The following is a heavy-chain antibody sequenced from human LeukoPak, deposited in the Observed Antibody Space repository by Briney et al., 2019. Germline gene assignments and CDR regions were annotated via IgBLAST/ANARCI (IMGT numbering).Heavy chain of an antibody. J-gene: IGHJ4*02. CDR1: GFTFSNAW. CDR3: TTDRGIQLWYLGY. V-gene: IGHV3-15*01. Sequence: GGSLRLSCAASGFTFSNAWMSWVRQAPGKGLEWVGRIKSKTDGGTTDYAAPVKGRFTISRDDSKNTLYPQMNSLKTEDTAVYYCTTDRGIQLWYLGYWGQGTLVTVSS. D-gene: IGHD5-18*01. CDR2: IKSKTDGGTT.